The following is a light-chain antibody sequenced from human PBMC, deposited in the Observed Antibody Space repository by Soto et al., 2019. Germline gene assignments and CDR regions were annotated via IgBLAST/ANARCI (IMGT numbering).Light chain of an antibody. J-gene: IGKJ3*01. CDR2: GGS. V-gene: IGKV3-20*01. CDR1: QTVRGIY. Sequence: EIVLTQSPGTLSLSPGERATFSFRAIQTVRGIYLAWYQQKPGQAPRLLIYGGSSRATGIPDRFSGSGSGTEFTLTISSLQTEDFAVYHCQQYNNWPPFTFGPGTKVDIK. CDR3: QQYNNWPPFT.